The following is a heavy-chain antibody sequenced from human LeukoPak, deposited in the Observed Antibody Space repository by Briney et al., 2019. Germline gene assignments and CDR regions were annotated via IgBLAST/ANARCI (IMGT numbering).Heavy chain of an antibody. J-gene: IGHJ4*02. V-gene: IGHV3-48*03. D-gene: IGHD3-10*01. Sequence: GGSLRLSCAASGFTFNDDEIIWVRRAPGKGLEWISYIFTRDDSVYYADSVEGRFTISRAHARNLVYLQMNSLRSEDTGLYYCARLRVAMLRGAADYWGQGTLVTVSS. CDR3: ARLRVAMLRGAADY. CDR1: GFTFNDDE. CDR2: IFTRDDSV.